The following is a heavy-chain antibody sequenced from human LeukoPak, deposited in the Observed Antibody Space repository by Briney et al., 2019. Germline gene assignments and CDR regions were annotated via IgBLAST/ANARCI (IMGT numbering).Heavy chain of an antibody. Sequence: RGESLKISCKGSGYSFTSYWIGWVRQMPGKGLEWMGIIYPVDSDTRYSPSFQGQVTISADKSISTAYLQWSSLKASDTAMYYCARERPYCSGGSCSKAFDYWGQGTLVTVSS. CDR2: IYPVDSDT. V-gene: IGHV5-51*01. J-gene: IGHJ4*02. D-gene: IGHD2-15*01. CDR3: ARERPYCSGGSCSKAFDY. CDR1: GYSFTSYW.